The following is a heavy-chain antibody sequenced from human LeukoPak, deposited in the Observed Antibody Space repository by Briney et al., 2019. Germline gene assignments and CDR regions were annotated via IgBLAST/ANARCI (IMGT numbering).Heavy chain of an antibody. D-gene: IGHD6-19*01. CDR1: GGSISSSSYY. V-gene: IGHV4-39*01. J-gene: IGHJ4*02. CDR2: IYYSRST. Sequence: SETLSLTCTVSGGSISSSSYYWGWIRQPPGKGLEWIGSIYYSRSTYYNPSLKSRVTISVDTSKNQFSLKLSSVTAADTAVYYCARHSAVAGTGYWGQGTLVTVSS. CDR3: ARHSAVAGTGY.